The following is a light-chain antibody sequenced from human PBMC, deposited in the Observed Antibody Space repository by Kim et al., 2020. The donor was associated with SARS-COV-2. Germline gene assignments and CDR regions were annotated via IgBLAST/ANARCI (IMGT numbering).Light chain of an antibody. V-gene: IGLV3-9*01. Sequence: SYELTQPLSVSVALGQTASITCGGDNIGSKHVHWYQQKAGQAPVLVIYRDSSRPAEIPERFSGSNSGNTATLTVSRAQAGDEADYYCQVWDHNTLVFGAG. CDR2: RDS. CDR3: QVWDHNTLV. CDR1: NIGSKH. J-gene: IGLJ3*02.